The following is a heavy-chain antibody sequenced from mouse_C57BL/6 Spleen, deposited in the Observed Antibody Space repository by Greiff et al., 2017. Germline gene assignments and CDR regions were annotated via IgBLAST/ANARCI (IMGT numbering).Heavy chain of an antibody. CDR1: GYTFTDYN. Sequence: EVQLQQSGPELVKPGASVKIPCKASGYTFTDYNMDWVKQSHGKSLEWIGDLTPNNGGTIYNQKFKGKATLTVDTSSSTAYMELRSLTSEDTAVYYCARGEDYSYAMDYWGQGTSVTVSS. CDR3: ARGEDYSYAMDY. D-gene: IGHD1-1*01. CDR2: LTPNNGGT. J-gene: IGHJ4*01. V-gene: IGHV1-18*01.